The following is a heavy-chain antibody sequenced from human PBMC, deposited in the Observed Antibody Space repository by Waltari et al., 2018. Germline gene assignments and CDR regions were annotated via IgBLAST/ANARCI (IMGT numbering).Heavy chain of an antibody. CDR3: ARLPYNNIYFYYYMDV. Sequence: VQLQESGPGLVKPSETLSLTCPVSGGSISTYYWGWIRQPAGKGLEWIGRIYATGSTNYNPSLKSRVTMSVDTSKNQFSLKLSSVTAADTAVYYCARLPYNNIYFYYYMDVWGKGTTVTVSS. J-gene: IGHJ6*03. CDR2: IYATGST. D-gene: IGHD3-10*01. CDR1: GGSISTYY. V-gene: IGHV4-4*07.